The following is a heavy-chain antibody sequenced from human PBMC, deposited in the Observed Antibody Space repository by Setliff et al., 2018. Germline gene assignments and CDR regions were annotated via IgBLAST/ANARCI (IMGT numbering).Heavy chain of an antibody. D-gene: IGHD3-22*01. CDR2: IKEDGSEK. CDR1: RFTFSNYW. CDR3: ARDRWKVIVNRGDDAFDL. J-gene: IGHJ3*01. Sequence: GGSLRLSCAASRFTFSNYWMSWVRQAPGKGLEWVANIKEDGSEKYYVDSVKGRFTISRDNAKNSLDLQMNNLRDEDTAVYYCARDRWKVIVNRGDDAFDLWGQGTMVTVSS. V-gene: IGHV3-7*01.